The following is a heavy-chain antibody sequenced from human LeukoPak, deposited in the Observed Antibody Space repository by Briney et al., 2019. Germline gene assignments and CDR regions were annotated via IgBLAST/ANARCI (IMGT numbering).Heavy chain of an antibody. V-gene: IGHV3-33*01. CDR2: IWYDGSNK. CDR1: GFTFSSYG. D-gene: IGHD6-13*01. J-gene: IGHJ4*02. CDR3: ARDQHRYSSSWYETDY. Sequence: GRSLRLSCAASGFTFSSYGMHWVRQAPGKGLEWVAVIWYDGSNKYYADSVKGRFTISRDNSKNTLYLQMNSLRAEDTAVYYCARDQHRYSSSWYETDYWGQGTLVTVSS.